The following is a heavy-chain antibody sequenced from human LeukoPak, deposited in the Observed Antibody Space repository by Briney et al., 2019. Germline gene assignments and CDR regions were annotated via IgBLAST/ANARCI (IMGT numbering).Heavy chain of an antibody. J-gene: IGHJ5*02. CDR3: ARASHAVVVVPAAPLDP. CDR1: GGTFSSYA. V-gene: IGHV1-69*04. CDR2: IIPILGIA. D-gene: IGHD2-2*01. Sequence: GASVKVSCKASGGTFSSYAISWVRQAPGQGLEWMGRIIPILGIANYAQKFQGRVTITADNSTSTAYMELSSLRSEDTAVYYCARASHAVVVVPAAPLDPWGQGTLVTVSS.